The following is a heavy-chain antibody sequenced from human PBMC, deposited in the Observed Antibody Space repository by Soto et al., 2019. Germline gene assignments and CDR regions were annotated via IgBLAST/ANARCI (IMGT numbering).Heavy chain of an antibody. CDR3: ATRLNFDY. D-gene: IGHD2-8*01. J-gene: IGHJ4*02. CDR2: TRNKANSYTT. CDR1: GFTFSDHY. V-gene: IGHV3-72*01. Sequence: GGSLRLSCAAPGFTFSDHYMDWVRQAPGKGLEWVGRTRNKANSYTTEYAASVKGRFTISRDDSKNSLYLQMNSLKTEDTAVYYCATRLNFDYWGQGTLVTVSS.